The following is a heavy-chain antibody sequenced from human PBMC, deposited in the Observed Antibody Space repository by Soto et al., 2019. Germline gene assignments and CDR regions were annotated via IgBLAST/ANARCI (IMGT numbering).Heavy chain of an antibody. CDR2: MNPNSGNT. Sequence: QVQLVQSGAEVKKRGASVKVSCKASGYTFTSFDINWVRQATGQGLEWMGWMNPNSGNTGYAQKFQGRVTVTRNTSISTAYMELSSLRSEDTAVYYCARPYSSGWYDFDYWGQGTLVTVSS. CDR1: GYTFTSFD. V-gene: IGHV1-8*01. D-gene: IGHD6-19*01. CDR3: ARPYSSGWYDFDY. J-gene: IGHJ4*02.